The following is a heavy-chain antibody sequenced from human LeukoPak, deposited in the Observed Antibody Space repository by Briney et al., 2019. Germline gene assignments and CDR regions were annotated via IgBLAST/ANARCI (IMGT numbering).Heavy chain of an antibody. CDR2: IYSEGNT. V-gene: IGHV3-53*01. CDR1: GFTFSNAW. D-gene: IGHD5-18*01. CDR3: AREVGYSYGIFDY. J-gene: IGHJ4*02. Sequence: GGSLRLSCAASGFTFSNAWMSWVRQAPGKGLEWVSRIYSEGNTYYAESVKGRFTISRDNSKNTLYLQMNSLRAEDTAIYYCAREVGYSYGIFDYWGQGTLVTVSS.